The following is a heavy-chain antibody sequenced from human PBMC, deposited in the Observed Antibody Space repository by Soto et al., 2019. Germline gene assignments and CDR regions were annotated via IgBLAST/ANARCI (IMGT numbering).Heavy chain of an antibody. CDR3: ASHSGSSPEGRYYYGMDV. Sequence: QVQLVQSGAEVKKPGSSVKVSCKASGGTFSSYAISWVRQAPGQGLEWMGGIIPIFGTADYAQKFQGRVTITADESTRTGYMELSSLRSEDTAVYYCASHSGSSPEGRYYYGMDVWGQGTTVTVSS. D-gene: IGHD1-26*01. J-gene: IGHJ6*02. CDR2: IIPIFGTA. CDR1: GGTFSSYA. V-gene: IGHV1-69*12.